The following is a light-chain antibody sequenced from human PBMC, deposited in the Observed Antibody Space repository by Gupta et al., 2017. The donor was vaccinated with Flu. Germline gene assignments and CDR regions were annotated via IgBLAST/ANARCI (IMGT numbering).Light chain of an antibody. CDR2: GAS. Sequence: EIVLTQSPVTLSLSPGERATLSCRASQSISSDYLAWYQQKPGQAPSLLIYGASSRATGIPDRFSGSGSGTDFTLTISSLEPDDFAVYYCQRYGTSPLTFGGGTKVEIK. J-gene: IGKJ4*01. V-gene: IGKV3-20*01. CDR1: QSISSDY. CDR3: QRYGTSPLT.